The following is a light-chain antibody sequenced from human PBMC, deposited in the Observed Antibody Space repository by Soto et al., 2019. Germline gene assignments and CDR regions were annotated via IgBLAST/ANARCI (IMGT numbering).Light chain of an antibody. CDR1: SSDVGGYDF. CDR3: SSYTITSSPV. J-gene: IGLJ1*01. V-gene: IGLV2-14*01. CDR2: EVT. Sequence: QSGLTQPASVSGSPGQSITISCTGTSSDVGGYDFVSWYRQYPGQAPKILIYEVTHRPSGVPDRFSGSKSGNTASLTISGLQADDEADYYCSSYTITSSPVFGPGTKVTFL.